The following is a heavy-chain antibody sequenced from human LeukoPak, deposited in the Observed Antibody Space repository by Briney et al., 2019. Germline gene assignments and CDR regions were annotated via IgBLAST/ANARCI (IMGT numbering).Heavy chain of an antibody. CDR1: GFTFSNYW. Sequence: GSLRLSCAASGFTFSNYWIHWVRQAPGKGLVWVSRINSDGSSTNYADSVKGRFAISRDNAKNTLYLQMNSLRAEDTAVYYCARDLTQHYYGSGSYYNVYDYWGQGTLVTVSS. D-gene: IGHD3-10*01. J-gene: IGHJ4*02. CDR3: ARDLTQHYYGSGSYYNVYDY. CDR2: INSDGSST. V-gene: IGHV3-74*01.